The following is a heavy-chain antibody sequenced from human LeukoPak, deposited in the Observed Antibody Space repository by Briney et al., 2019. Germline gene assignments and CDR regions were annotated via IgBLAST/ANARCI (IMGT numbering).Heavy chain of an antibody. CDR3: SRGGSRYFHN. D-gene: IGHD3-10*01. CDR2: IYSDGST. CDR1: GFTFSSYA. Sequence: PGGSLRLSCAASGFTFSSYAVSWVRQAPGKGLEWVSVIYSDGSTYYADSVKGRFTISRDNSKNTLYLQMNSLRAEDTALYYCSRGGSRYFHNWGQGTLVTVSP. J-gene: IGHJ4*02. V-gene: IGHV3-66*01.